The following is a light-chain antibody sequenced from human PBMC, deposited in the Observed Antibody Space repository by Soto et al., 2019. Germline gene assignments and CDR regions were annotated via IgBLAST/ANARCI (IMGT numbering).Light chain of an antibody. CDR1: QNIDMY. Sequence: DIHMTQSPSSLSASVGDTVTITCRASQNIDMYLNWYQQKPGKAPRVLISGASNLQSGVPSRFSVSGSGSDFTLTISSLQSEDFASYLCQHTINSPPWTFGQGTKVEVK. V-gene: IGKV1-39*01. CDR3: QHTINSPPWT. J-gene: IGKJ1*01. CDR2: GAS.